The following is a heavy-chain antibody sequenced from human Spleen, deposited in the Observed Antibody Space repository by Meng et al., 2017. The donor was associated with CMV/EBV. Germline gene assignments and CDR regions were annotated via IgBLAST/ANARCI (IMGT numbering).Heavy chain of an antibody. V-gene: IGHV3-74*01. D-gene: IGHD3-3*01. CDR2: IFTEDNSA. Sequence: ESLKISCAASGFTFTTYWIHWVRQAPGKGLEWVSHIFTEDNSARYADSVKGRFTVSRDNSKNTLYLQMNSLGAEDTAVYYCAKDVSLFGVVMPLFDPWGQGTLVTVSS. CDR1: GFTFTTYW. CDR3: AKDVSLFGVVMPLFDP. J-gene: IGHJ5*02.